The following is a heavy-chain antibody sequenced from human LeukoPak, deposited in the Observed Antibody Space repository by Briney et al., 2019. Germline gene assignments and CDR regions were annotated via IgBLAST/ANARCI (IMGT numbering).Heavy chain of an antibody. J-gene: IGHJ5*02. Sequence: ASVKVSCKASGYTFTSYAMHWVRQAPGQRLEWMGWINAGNGNTKYSQKFQGRVTITRDTSASTVYMELSSLGSEDTAAYYCARDYYDSSGLGLDPWGQGTLVTVSS. D-gene: IGHD3-22*01. CDR2: INAGNGNT. CDR3: ARDYYDSSGLGLDP. CDR1: GYTFTSYA. V-gene: IGHV1-3*01.